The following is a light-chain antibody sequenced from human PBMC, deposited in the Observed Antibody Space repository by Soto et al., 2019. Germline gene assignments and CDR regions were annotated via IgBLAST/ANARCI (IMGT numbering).Light chain of an antibody. CDR2: WAS. CDR1: QSILYSSNNKNQ. J-gene: IGKJ2*01. CDR3: QQYYSPPYT. Sequence: DIVMTQSPESLAVSLGERATINCKSSQSILYSSNNKNQLAWYQQKPGQPPKLLIYWASTRESGVPDRFSGSESGTDFTLTISSLQAEDVAVYYCQQYYSPPYTFGQGTKLEI. V-gene: IGKV4-1*01.